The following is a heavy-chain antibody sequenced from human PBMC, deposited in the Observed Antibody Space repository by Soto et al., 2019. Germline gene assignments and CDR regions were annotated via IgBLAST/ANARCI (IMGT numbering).Heavy chain of an antibody. Sequence: QLQLQESGPGLVKPSETLSLTCTVSGGSISSSSYYWGWIRQPPGKGLEWIGTIYHSGSTYYKPSLKSRVTISVDTPKNQFSLKLNSVTAADTAIYYCAREMGGSIDYWGQGTLVTVSS. J-gene: IGHJ4*02. D-gene: IGHD1-26*01. V-gene: IGHV4-39*01. CDR2: IYHSGST. CDR1: GGSISSSSYY. CDR3: AREMGGSIDY.